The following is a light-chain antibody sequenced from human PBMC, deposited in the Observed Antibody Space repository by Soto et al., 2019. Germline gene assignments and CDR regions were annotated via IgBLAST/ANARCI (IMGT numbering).Light chain of an antibody. J-gene: IGLJ2*01. CDR1: HSNVGAYNY. CDR3: SSYTTSSIVV. CDR2: DVS. Sequence: QSALTQPASVSGSPGQSITISCTGTHSNVGAYNYVSWYQQHPDKAPKLMIYDVSNRPSGVSNRFSGSKSGNTASLTISGLQAEDEADYYCSSYTTSSIVVFGGGTKVTVL. V-gene: IGLV2-14*01.